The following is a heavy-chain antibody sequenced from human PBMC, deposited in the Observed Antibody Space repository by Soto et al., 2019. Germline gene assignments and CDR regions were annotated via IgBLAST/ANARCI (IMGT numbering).Heavy chain of an antibody. CDR2: IIPIFGTA. J-gene: IGHJ4*02. Sequence: SVKVSCKASGGTFSSYAISWVRQAPGQGLEWMGGIIPIFGTANYAQKFQGGVTITADESTSTAYMELSSLRSEDTAVYYCARVSQWLDRFDYWGQGTLVTVSS. D-gene: IGHD5-12*01. CDR3: ARVSQWLDRFDY. V-gene: IGHV1-69*13. CDR1: GGTFSSYA.